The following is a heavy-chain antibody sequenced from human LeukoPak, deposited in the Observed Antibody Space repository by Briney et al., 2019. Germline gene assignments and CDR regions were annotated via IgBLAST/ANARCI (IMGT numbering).Heavy chain of an antibody. CDR2: IKEDGSEE. Sequence: PGGSLRLSCAASGFTFSSYGMHWVRQAPGKGLEWVANIKEDGSEENYVDSVRGRFAISRDNAKNSLYLQMSSLRLEDTAVYYCARDTAYFRFDYWGQGTLVIVSS. CDR3: ARDTAYFRFDY. D-gene: IGHD2/OR15-2a*01. V-gene: IGHV3-7*01. J-gene: IGHJ4*02. CDR1: GFTFSSYG.